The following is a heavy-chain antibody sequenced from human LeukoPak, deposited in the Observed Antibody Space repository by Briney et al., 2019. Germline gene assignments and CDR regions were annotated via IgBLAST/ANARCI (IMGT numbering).Heavy chain of an antibody. J-gene: IGHJ5*02. CDR1: GFTFSSYA. D-gene: IGHD6-6*01. CDR2: MRSKAYAGKT. V-gene: IGHV3-49*04. Sequence: PGGSLRLSCAASGFTFSSYAMSWVRQAPGKGLEWVGFMRSKAYAGKTEYAASVKGRFIISRDDSKSIAYLQMNSLKTEDTAVYYCSRGGSWKGWFDPWGQGTLVTVSS. CDR3: SRGGSWKGWFDP.